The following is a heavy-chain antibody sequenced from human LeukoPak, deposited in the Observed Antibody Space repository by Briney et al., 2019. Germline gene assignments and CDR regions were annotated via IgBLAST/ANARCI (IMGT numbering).Heavy chain of an antibody. CDR2: ISAYNGNT. CDR1: GYTFTSYG. CDR3: AKSTVGATRGPFDY. V-gene: IGHV1-18*01. D-gene: IGHD1-26*01. J-gene: IGHJ4*02. Sequence: ASVKVSCKASGYTFTSYGISWVRQAPGQGLEWMGWISAYNGNTNYAQKLQGRVTMTTDTSTSTAYMELRSLRSDDTAVYYCAKSTVGATRGPFDYWGQGTLVTVSS.